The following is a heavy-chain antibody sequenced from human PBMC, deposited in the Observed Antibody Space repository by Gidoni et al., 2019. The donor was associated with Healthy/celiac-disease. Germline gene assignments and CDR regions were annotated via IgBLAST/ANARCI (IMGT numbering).Heavy chain of an antibody. CDR1: GFTFSSYG. V-gene: IGHV3-33*01. CDR3: ARTTVVAPFDY. CDR2: IWYDGSNK. Sequence: QVQLVESGGGVVQPGRSLRLSCAASGFTFSSYGMHWVRQAPGKGLEWVAVIWYDGSNKYYADSVKGRFTISRDNSKNTLYLQMNSLRAEDTAVYYCARTTVVAPFDYWGQGTLVTVSS. J-gene: IGHJ4*02. D-gene: IGHD4-17*01.